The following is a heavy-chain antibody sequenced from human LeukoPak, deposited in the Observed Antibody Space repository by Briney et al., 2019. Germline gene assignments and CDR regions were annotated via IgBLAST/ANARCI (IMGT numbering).Heavy chain of an antibody. CDR3: ARPPSIAAAGTPYYFDY. CDR1: GFTFSSYA. Sequence: GGSLRLSCAASGFTFSSYAMHWVRQAPGKGLEWVAVISYDGSNKYYADSVKGRFTISRDNSKNTLYLQMNSLRAEDTAVYYCARPPSIAAAGTPYYFDYWGQGTLVTVSS. J-gene: IGHJ4*02. D-gene: IGHD6-13*01. V-gene: IGHV3-30-3*01. CDR2: ISYDGSNK.